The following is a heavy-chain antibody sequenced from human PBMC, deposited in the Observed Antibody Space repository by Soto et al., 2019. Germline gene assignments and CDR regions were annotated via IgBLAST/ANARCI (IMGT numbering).Heavy chain of an antibody. J-gene: IGHJ4*02. CDR3: ARSSYYYGSGSYYPAPTPLDY. D-gene: IGHD3-10*01. CDR1: GGSISSYY. V-gene: IGHV4-59*08. Sequence: QVQLQESGPGLVKPSETLSLTCTVSGGSISSYYWSWIRQPPGKGLEWIGYIYYSGSTNYNPSLKSRVTISVDTSKNQFSLKLSSVTAADTAVYYCARSSYYYGSGSYYPAPTPLDYWGQGTLVTVSS. CDR2: IYYSGST.